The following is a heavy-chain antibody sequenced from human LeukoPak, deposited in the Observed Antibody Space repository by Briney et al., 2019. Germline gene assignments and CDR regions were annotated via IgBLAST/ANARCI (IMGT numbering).Heavy chain of an antibody. J-gene: IGHJ3*02. D-gene: IGHD3-10*01. Sequence: ASVKVSCKASGGTFSSYAISWVRQAPGQGLEWMGGIIPIFGSANYPQKFQGRVTITTDESTSTAYMELSSLRSEDTAVYYCAIRYTYGSGKKDDAFDIWGQGTMVTVSS. CDR2: IIPIFGSA. V-gene: IGHV1-69*05. CDR3: AIRYTYGSGKKDDAFDI. CDR1: GGTFSSYA.